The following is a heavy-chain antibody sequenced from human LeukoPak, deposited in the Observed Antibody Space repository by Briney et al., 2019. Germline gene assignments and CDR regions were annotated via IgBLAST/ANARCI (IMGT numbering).Heavy chain of an antibody. CDR2: IYYSGST. CDR3: ARDVAGRGGYYFFDY. Sequence: SETLSLTCTVSGGSISSSSYYWGWIRQPPGKGLEWIGSIYYSGSTYYNPSLKSRVTISVDTSKNQFSLKLSSVTAADTAVYYCARDVAGRGGYYFFDYWGQGTLVTVSS. V-gene: IGHV4-39*07. D-gene: IGHD3-22*01. J-gene: IGHJ4*02. CDR1: GGSISSSSYY.